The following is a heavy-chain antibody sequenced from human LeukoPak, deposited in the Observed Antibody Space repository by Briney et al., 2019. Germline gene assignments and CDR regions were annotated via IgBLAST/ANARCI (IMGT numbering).Heavy chain of an antibody. CDR3: ARMVRGVRALLGLYYFDY. J-gene: IGHJ4*02. V-gene: IGHV1-8*01. CDR2: MNPNSGNT. D-gene: IGHD3-10*01. CDR1: GYTFTSYD. Sequence: GASVKVSCKASGYTFTSYDINWVRQATGQGLEWMGWMNPNSGNTGYAQKFQGRVTMTRNTSISTAYMELGSLRSEDTAVYYCARMVRGVRALLGLYYFDYWGQGTLVTVSS.